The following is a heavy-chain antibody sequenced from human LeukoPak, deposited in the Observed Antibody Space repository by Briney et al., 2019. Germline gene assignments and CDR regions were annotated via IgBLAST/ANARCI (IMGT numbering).Heavy chain of an antibody. D-gene: IGHD1-26*01. V-gene: IGHV1-18*04. J-gene: IGHJ6*03. Sequence: ASVKVSCKASGYTFTGYYMHWVRQAPGQGLEWMGWISAYNGNTNYAQKLQGRVTMTTDTSTSTAYMELRSLRSDDTAVYYCARGGLGTYPDHYYYHYLDVWGKGTTVTVSS. CDR1: GYTFTGYY. CDR3: ARGGLGTYPDHYYYHYLDV. CDR2: ISAYNGNT.